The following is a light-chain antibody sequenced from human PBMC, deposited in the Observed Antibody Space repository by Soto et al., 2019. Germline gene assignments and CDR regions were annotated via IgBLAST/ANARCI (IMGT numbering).Light chain of an antibody. V-gene: IGLV1-40*01. CDR3: QSYDSSLSAYV. CDR1: SSNIGAGFD. CDR2: GNS. J-gene: IGLJ1*01. Sequence: QSVLTQPPSVSGAPGQMVTISCTGSSSNIGAGFDVHWYQQLPGTAPKLLVYGNSNRPSGVPDRFSGSKSGTSASLAVTGLQAEDEADYYCQSYDSSLSAYVFGNGTKVTVL.